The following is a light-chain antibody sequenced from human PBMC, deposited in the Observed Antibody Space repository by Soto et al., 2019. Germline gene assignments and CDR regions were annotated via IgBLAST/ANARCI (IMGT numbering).Light chain of an antibody. Sequence: QSVLTQPPSVSGAPGQRVTISCTGSSSNIGAGYDVHWYQHLPGTAPKLLSYGNSNRPSGVPDRFSGSKSGTSASLAITGLQAEDETDYYCQSYDSSLSGWVFGGGTNVTVL. J-gene: IGLJ3*02. CDR3: QSYDSSLSGWV. CDR2: GNS. CDR1: SSNIGAGYD. V-gene: IGLV1-40*01.